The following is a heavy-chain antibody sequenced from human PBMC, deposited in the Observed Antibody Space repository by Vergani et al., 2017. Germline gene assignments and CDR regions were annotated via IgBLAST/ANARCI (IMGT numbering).Heavy chain of an antibody. CDR3: ARGHDARLPPRRWFDP. CDR2: ISYSGST. Sequence: QVQLQESGPGLVKPSQTLSLTCTVSGGSISSGDYYWSWIRQPPGKGLEWIGYISYSGSTYYNPSLKSRVTISVDTSKNQFSLKLSSVTAADTAVYYCARGHDARLPPRRWFDPWGQGTLVTVSS. D-gene: IGHD5-18*01. J-gene: IGHJ5*02. V-gene: IGHV4-30-4*01. CDR1: GGSISSGDYY.